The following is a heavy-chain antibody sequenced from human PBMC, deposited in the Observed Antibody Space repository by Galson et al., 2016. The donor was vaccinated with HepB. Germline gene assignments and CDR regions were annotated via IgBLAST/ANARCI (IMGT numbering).Heavy chain of an antibody. CDR1: GGSISRSSYY. D-gene: IGHD3-16*01. CDR3: ANLGEWTINHYYYGMDV. J-gene: IGHJ6*04. CDR2: IYYSGLS. V-gene: IGHV4-39*01. Sequence: SETLSLTCTVSGGSISRSSYYWGWIRQPPGKGLEWIGNIYYSGLSYYNPTLQSRVTISVDTSKNQFSLRLSSVSAADTAVYFCANLGEWTINHYYYGMDVWGKGTTVTVSS.